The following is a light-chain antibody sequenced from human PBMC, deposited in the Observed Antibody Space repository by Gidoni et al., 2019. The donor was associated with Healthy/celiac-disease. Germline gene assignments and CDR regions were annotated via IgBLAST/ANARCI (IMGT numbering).Light chain of an antibody. CDR2: DAS. CDR3: HQSSSLPHT. CDR1: QSIGSS. Sequence: EIGLTQSTAFQSVTPREKVTITCRASQSIGSSLHWYQQKPDKSPKLLIKDASQSLSGVPSRFSGSGVGTDFTLTINSLEAEDAAAYYCHQSSSLPHTFGQGTKLEIK. J-gene: IGKJ2*01. V-gene: IGKV6D-21*02.